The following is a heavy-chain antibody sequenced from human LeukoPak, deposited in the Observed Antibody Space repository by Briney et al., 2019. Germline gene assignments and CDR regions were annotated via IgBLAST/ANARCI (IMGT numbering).Heavy chain of an antibody. CDR3: ALGYSLMVMDV. J-gene: IGHJ6*03. D-gene: IGHD5-18*01. Sequence: GAPLKSSSKGSGYPLTSYTITRVHQIPDKGLTWMDRIAPTDSYTTYSPSFQGHVTISADKSTSTAYLQWSSLKPSNTAMYYCALGYSLMVMDVWGKGTTAT. CDR2: IAPTDSYT. V-gene: IGHV5-10-1*01. CDR1: GYPLTSYT.